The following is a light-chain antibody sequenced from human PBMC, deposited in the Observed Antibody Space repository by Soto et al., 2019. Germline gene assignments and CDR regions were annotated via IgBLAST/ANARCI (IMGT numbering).Light chain of an antibody. CDR1: QSISSW. CDR3: QQYNSYSPDT. J-gene: IGKJ2*01. CDR2: DGS. V-gene: IGKV1-5*01. Sequence: DIQMTQSPSTLSASIGDRVTITYRASQSISSWLAWYQQRPGKAPKLLIYDGSSLESGVPSRFSGSGSGTEFTLTISSLQPDDFATYYCQQYNSYSPDTFGQGTKLEIK.